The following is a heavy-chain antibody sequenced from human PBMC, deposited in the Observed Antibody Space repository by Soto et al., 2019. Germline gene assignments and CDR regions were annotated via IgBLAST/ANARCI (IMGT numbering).Heavy chain of an antibody. J-gene: IGHJ4*02. Sequence: PSETLSLTCTVSGGTVSSSSYYWGWVRQPPGKGLEWIGSVYYSGSTYYNPSLESRVTISVDKSKNQFSLKLMSLSAADTAVYYCGRREGLPTISYYLAYWGQGALVTVSS. CDR1: GGTVSSSSYY. CDR3: GRREGLPTISYYLAY. V-gene: IGHV4-39*01. CDR2: VYYSGST. D-gene: IGHD2-21*02.